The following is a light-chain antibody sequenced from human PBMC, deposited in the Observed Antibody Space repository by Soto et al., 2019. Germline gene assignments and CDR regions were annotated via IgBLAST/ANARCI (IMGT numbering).Light chain of an antibody. CDR3: QHYGNSLWT. CDR1: QSVRSTY. Sequence: EVVLTQSPGTLPLSPGERATLSCRASQSVRSTYSVSYQQKPGQAPRLLIYDASSRATDIPDRFSGSGSGTDFTLTISRLEPEDFAVYYCQHYGNSLWTFGQGTKVIFK. V-gene: IGKV3-20*01. J-gene: IGKJ1*01. CDR2: DAS.